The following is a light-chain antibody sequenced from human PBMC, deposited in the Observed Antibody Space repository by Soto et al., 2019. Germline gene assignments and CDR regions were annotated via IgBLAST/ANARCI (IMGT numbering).Light chain of an antibody. Sequence: QSVLTQPPSVSGAPGQRVTISCTGSSSNIGAGYDVHWYQQLPGTAPKLLIYGNSNRPSGVPDRFSGSKSGTSASLAITGLQAEDEADYYSQSYDSSLSVCVFGGGTKLTVL. CDR2: GNS. CDR1: SSNIGAGYD. CDR3: QSYDSSLSVCV. J-gene: IGLJ3*02. V-gene: IGLV1-40*01.